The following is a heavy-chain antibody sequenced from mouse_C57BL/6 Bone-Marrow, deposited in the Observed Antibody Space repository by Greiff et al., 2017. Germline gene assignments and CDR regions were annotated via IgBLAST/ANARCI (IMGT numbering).Heavy chain of an antibody. CDR1: GFTFSSYA. J-gene: IGHJ4*01. V-gene: IGHV5-9-1*02. Sequence: DVLLVESGEGLVKPGGSLKLSCAASGFTFSSYAMSWVRQTPEKRLEWVAYISTGGDYIYYADTVKGRFTISRDNARNTLYLQMSSLKSEDTAMYYCTRRGLWRRYDAMDYWGQGTSVTVSA. D-gene: IGHD1-1*02. CDR2: ISTGGDYI. CDR3: TRRGLWRRYDAMDY.